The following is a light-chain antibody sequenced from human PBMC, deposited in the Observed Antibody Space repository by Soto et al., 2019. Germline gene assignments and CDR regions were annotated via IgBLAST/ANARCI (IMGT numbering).Light chain of an antibody. J-gene: IGKJ2*01. V-gene: IGKV2-30*01. CDR2: KVS. CDR3: MQATQCPYT. Sequence: DVVMTQSPLSLPVTLGQPASISCRSSQSLVYSDGNTYLTWFQQRPSQTPSRLIYKVSNRDSGVQDSFSGSGSGAYFTLKISRVEAEVVVVYYCMQATQCPYTFGQGTKLEI. CDR1: QSLVYSDGNTY.